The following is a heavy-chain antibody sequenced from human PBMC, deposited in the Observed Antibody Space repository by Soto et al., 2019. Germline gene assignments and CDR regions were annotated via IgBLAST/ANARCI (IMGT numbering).Heavy chain of an antibody. Sequence: ASVKVSCKASGYTFTSYGISWVRQAPGQGLEWMGRISAYNGNTNYAQKLQGRVTMTTDTSTSTAYMELRSLRSDDTAVYYCARVGEVELWEPLYFDYWGQGTLVTVSS. V-gene: IGHV1-18*01. CDR2: ISAYNGNT. D-gene: IGHD3-16*01. J-gene: IGHJ4*02. CDR3: ARVGEVELWEPLYFDY. CDR1: GYTFTSYG.